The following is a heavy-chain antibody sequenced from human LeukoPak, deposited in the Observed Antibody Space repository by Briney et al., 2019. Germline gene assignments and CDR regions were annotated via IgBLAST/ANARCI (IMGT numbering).Heavy chain of an antibody. CDR2: IYYTGST. CDR3: ARDSPPIYGDCVDAFDL. CDR1: GGSISSYY. D-gene: IGHD4-17*01. Sequence: SETLSLTCTVSGGSISSYYWSWIRQPPGKGLEWIGYIYYTGSTDYNPSLESRVTISVDTSKNQYSFILSYVTAADTAVYYCARDSPPIYGDCVDAFDLWGQGTMVTVSS. J-gene: IGHJ3*01. V-gene: IGHV4-59*01.